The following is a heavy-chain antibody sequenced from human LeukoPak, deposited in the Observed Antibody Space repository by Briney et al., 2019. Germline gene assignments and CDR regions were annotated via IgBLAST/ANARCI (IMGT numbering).Heavy chain of an antibody. CDR2: ISGSGGST. V-gene: IGHV3-23*01. J-gene: IGHJ4*02. D-gene: IGHD3-10*01. CDR3: AKVMVRGVIITSFDD. CDR1: GFIFSNYA. Sequence: QPGGSLRLSCAASGFIFSNYAMSWVRQAPGKGLEWVSSISGSGGSTYYADSVKGRFTISRDNSKSTLYLQMNSLRAEDAAVYYCAKVMVRGVIITSFDDWGQGTLVTVSS.